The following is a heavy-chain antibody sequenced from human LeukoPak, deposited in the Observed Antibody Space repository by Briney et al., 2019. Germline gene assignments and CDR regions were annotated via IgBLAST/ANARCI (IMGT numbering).Heavy chain of an antibody. CDR3: ARTPSAGTCVDY. J-gene: IGHJ4*02. CDR2: MNEYGSEI. CDR1: GFIFSDFS. Sequence: GGSLRLSCAVSGFIFSDFSMSWVRQAPGKGLEWVAKMNEYGSEIFYVDSVKGRFTISRDNSKNSLYLQMDNLRAEDTAVYYCARTPSAGTCVDYWGQGTLVTVSS. D-gene: IGHD6-19*01. V-gene: IGHV3-7*01.